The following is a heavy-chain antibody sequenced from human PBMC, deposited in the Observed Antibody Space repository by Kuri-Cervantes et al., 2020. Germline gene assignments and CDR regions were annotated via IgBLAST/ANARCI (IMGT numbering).Heavy chain of an antibody. J-gene: IGHJ3*02. V-gene: IGHV1-18*01. CDR2: ISAYNGNT. D-gene: IGHD3-10*01. Sequence: ASVKVSCKASGYTFTSYGISWVRQAPGQGLEWMGWISAYNGNTNYAQKLQGRVIMTTDTSTSTAYMELRSLRSDDTAVYYCARDPTRYGSGSYLVFAFDIWGQGTMVTVSS. CDR1: GYTFTSYG. CDR3: ARDPTRYGSGSYLVFAFDI.